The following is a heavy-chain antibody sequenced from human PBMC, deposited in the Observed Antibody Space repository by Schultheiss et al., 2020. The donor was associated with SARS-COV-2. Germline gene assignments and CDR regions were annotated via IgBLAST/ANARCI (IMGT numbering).Heavy chain of an antibody. V-gene: IGHV3-23*01. D-gene: IGHD2-2*03. CDR3: VKEGSGYCSSTSCNPNWFDP. J-gene: IGHJ5*02. CDR1: GFTFSNYA. Sequence: GGSLRLSCAASGFTFSNYAMAWVRQAPGKGLDWVSNIKRNADITYYADSVKGRFTISRDNSKNTLYLQMNSLRPEDTAVYYCVKEGSGYCSSTSCNPNWFDPWGQGTLVTV. CDR2: IKRNADIT.